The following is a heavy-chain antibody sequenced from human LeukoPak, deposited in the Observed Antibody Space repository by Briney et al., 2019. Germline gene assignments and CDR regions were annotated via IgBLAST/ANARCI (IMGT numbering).Heavy chain of an antibody. D-gene: IGHD3-10*01. CDR1: GFTFSSYA. Sequence: GGSLRLSCAASGFTFSSYAMSWVRQAPGKGLEWVSAISGSGGSTYYADSVKGRFTISRDNSKNTLYLQMNSLRAGDTAVYYCARERYYYGSGSYFDALHIWGQGTMVTVSS. CDR3: ARERYYYGSGSYFDALHI. CDR2: ISGSGGST. V-gene: IGHV3-23*01. J-gene: IGHJ3*02.